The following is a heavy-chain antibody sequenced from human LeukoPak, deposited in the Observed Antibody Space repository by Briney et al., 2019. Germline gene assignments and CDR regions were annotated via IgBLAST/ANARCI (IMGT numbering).Heavy chain of an antibody. CDR3: AREDSSENFDY. J-gene: IGHJ4*02. Sequence: NTGGSLRLSCAASGFTFSSYAMNGVRQAPGKGLEWVSSITSSNDYIYHAASVKGRFTTSRDNAKNSLYLQMNSLRAEDTAVYYCAREDSSENFDYWGQGTLVTVSS. V-gene: IGHV3-21*01. CDR2: ITSSNDYI. CDR1: GFTFSSYA. D-gene: IGHD6-13*01.